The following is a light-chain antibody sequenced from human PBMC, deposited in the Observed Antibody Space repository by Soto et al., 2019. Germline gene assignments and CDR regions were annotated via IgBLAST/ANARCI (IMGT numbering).Light chain of an antibody. CDR3: QQYGSSPRT. V-gene: IGKV3-20*01. Sequence: IMLTQSPGTLSLYPGERATLSCRASQSVSSSFLGWYQQRPGQAPRLLIYGASSRATGIPDRFSGSGSGTDFTLTINRLEPEDFAVYYCQQYGSSPRTFGQGTNVDVK. CDR2: GAS. J-gene: IGKJ1*01. CDR1: QSVSSSF.